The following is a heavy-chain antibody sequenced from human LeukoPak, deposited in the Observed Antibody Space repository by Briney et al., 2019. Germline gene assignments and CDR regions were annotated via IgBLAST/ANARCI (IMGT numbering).Heavy chain of an antibody. J-gene: IGHJ4*02. V-gene: IGHV3-48*02. D-gene: IGHD3-10*01. CDR3: ARDSHSMVRGVTTFDY. CDR2: ISSSSGTI. CDR1: GFTFDSYS. Sequence: TGGSLRLSCAASGFTFDSYSMNWVRRAPGKGLEWVSDISSSSGTIYYADSVKGRFTISRDNAKNSLYLQMNSLRDEDTAVYYCARDSHSMVRGVTTFDYWGQGTLVTVYS.